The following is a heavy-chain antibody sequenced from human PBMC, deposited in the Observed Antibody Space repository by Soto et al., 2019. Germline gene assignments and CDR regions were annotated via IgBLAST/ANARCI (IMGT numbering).Heavy chain of an antibody. D-gene: IGHD1-26*01. V-gene: IGHV3-74*01. Sequence: GGSLRLSCAASGFTFSSYWMHWVRQAPGKGLVWVSRINSDGSSTSYADSVKGRFTISRDNAKNTLYLQMNSLRAEDTAVYFCARVEGATTDDYHYYGMDVWGQGTTVTVSS. J-gene: IGHJ6*02. CDR3: ARVEGATTDDYHYYGMDV. CDR1: GFTFSSYW. CDR2: INSDGSST.